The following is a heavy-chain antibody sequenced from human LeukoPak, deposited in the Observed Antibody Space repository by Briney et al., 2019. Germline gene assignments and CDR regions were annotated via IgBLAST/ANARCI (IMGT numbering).Heavy chain of an antibody. D-gene: IGHD3-22*01. CDR2: XXXSGST. CDR3: ARGKTMIVVAPSGDGFDI. V-gene: IGHV4-34*01. Sequence: PSETLSLTCAVYGGSFSGYYWSWIRQPPGKGLXXXXXXXXSGSTNYNPSLKSRVTISVDTSKNQFSLKLSSVTAADTAVYYCARGKTMIVVAPSGDGFDIWGQGTMVTVSS. CDR1: GGSFSGYY. J-gene: IGHJ3*02.